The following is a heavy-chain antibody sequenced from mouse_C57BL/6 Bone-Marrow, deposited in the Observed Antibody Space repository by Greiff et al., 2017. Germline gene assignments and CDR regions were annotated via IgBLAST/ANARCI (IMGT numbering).Heavy chain of an antibody. V-gene: IGHV5-15*01. CDR2: ISNLAYSI. D-gene: IGHD2-3*01. CDR1: GFTFSDYG. CDR3: ARGDGYYPYAMDY. Sequence: EVMLVESGGGLVQPGGSLKLSCAASGFTFSDYGMAWVRQAPRKGPEWVAFISNLAYSIYYADTVTGRFTISRENAKNTLYLEMSSLRSEDTAMYYCARGDGYYPYAMDYWGQGTSVTVSS. J-gene: IGHJ4*01.